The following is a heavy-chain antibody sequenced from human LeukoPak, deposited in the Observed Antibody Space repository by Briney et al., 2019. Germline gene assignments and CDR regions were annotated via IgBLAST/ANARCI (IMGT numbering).Heavy chain of an antibody. V-gene: IGHV1-69*04. CDR2: IIPILGIA. J-gene: IGHJ4*02. CDR1: GGTFSSYA. Sequence: SVKVSCKASGGTFSSYAISWVRQAPGQGLEWMGRIIPILGIANYAQKFQGRVTITADKSTSTAYMELSSLRSEDTAVYYCARVLPAADPVLDYWGQGPLVTVSS. CDR3: ARVLPAADPVLDY. D-gene: IGHD2-2*01.